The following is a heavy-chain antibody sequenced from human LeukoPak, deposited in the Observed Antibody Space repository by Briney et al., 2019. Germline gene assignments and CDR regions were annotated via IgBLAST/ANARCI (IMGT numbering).Heavy chain of an antibody. Sequence: GGSLRLSCAASGFTFSSYSMNWVRQAPGKGLEWVSSISSSSSYIYYADSVKGRFTISRDNAKNSLYLQMNSLRAEDTAVYYCARDRTSSSWRPDSFDIWGQGTMVTVSP. CDR1: GFTFSSYS. J-gene: IGHJ3*02. CDR3: ARDRTSSSWRPDSFDI. CDR2: ISSSSSYI. D-gene: IGHD6-13*01. V-gene: IGHV3-21*01.